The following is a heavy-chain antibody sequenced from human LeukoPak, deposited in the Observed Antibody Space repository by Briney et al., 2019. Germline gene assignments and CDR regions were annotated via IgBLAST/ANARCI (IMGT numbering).Heavy chain of an antibody. J-gene: IGHJ4*02. D-gene: IGHD5-12*01. V-gene: IGHV3-30*18. CDR2: ISYGGSNK. CDR3: AKDQGYDFLFDY. CDR1: GFTFSSYG. Sequence: GRSLRLSCAASGFTFSSYGMHWVRQAPGKGLEWVAVISYGGSNKYYADSVKGRFTISRDNSKNTLYLQMNSLRAEDTAVYYCAKDQGYDFLFDYWGQGTLVTVSS.